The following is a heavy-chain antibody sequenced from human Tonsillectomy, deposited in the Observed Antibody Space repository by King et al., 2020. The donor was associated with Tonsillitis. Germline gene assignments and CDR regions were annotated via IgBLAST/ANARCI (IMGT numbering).Heavy chain of an antibody. Sequence: QLQESGPGLVKPSETLSLTCTVSGGSISSSSYYWGCVRQPPGKGLEWIVRNYYSGSTSYTPSLKSRVTISVHTSKNQFSLKLSSVTAADTAVYYCARVKFNYYMDVWGKGTTVTVTS. J-gene: IGHJ6*03. CDR2: NYYSGST. CDR3: ARVKFNYYMDV. D-gene: IGHD2-21*01. V-gene: IGHV4-39*01. CDR1: GGSISSSSYY.